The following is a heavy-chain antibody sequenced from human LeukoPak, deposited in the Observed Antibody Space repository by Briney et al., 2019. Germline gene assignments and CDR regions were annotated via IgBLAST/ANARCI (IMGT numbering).Heavy chain of an antibody. CDR1: GFTFSSYG. Sequence: PGGSLRLSCAASGFTFSSYGMSWVRQAPGKGLEWVSAISGSGGSTYYADSVKGRFTISRDNSKNTLYLQMNSLRAEDTAVYYCAKSSVSRMRIVVGLGLGDSYYFDYWGQGTLVTVSS. J-gene: IGHJ4*02. D-gene: IGHD3-22*01. CDR3: AKSSVSRMRIVVGLGLGDSYYFDY. V-gene: IGHV3-23*01. CDR2: ISGSGGST.